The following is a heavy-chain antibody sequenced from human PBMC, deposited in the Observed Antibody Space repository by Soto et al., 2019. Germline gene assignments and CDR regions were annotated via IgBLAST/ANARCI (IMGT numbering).Heavy chain of an antibody. V-gene: IGHV1-69*13. D-gene: IGHD2-15*01. CDR3: AREVLVAATPWLDP. CDR1: GGTFSSYA. Sequence: SVKVSCQASGGTFSSYAISWVRQAPGQGLEWMGGIIPIFGTANYAQKFQGRVTITADESTSTAYMELSSLRSEDTAVYYCAREVLVAATPWLDPWGQGTLVTVSS. J-gene: IGHJ5*02. CDR2: IIPIFGTA.